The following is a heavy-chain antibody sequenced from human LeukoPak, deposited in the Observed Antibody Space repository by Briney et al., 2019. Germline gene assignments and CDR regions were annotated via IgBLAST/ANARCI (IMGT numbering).Heavy chain of an antibody. Sequence: SETLSLTCTVSGGSISSGGYYWSWIRQPPGKGLEWIGYIYHSGSTYYNPSLKSRVTISVDTSKNQFSLKLSSVTAADTAVYYCARHTGCSSTSCSYYYYMDVWGKGTTVTVSS. CDR3: ARHTGCSSTSCSYYYYMDV. D-gene: IGHD2-2*01. J-gene: IGHJ6*03. V-gene: IGHV4-30-2*01. CDR1: GGSISSGGYY. CDR2: IYHSGST.